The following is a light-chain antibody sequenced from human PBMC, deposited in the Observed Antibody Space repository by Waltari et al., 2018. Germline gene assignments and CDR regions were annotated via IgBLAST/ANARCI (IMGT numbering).Light chain of an antibody. CDR1: SSKIGTDI. V-gene: IGLV1-44*01. CDR3: ATWDASLDTWM. Sequence: QSVVTQPPSASGAPGQRVTLSSSGSSSKIGTDIVNWYQQFQGTAPKLLIYANNQWPSGVPGRFSGSRSGTSASLVISGLQSEDEADYYCATWDASLDTWMFGGGTKVTVL. J-gene: IGLJ3*02. CDR2: ANN.